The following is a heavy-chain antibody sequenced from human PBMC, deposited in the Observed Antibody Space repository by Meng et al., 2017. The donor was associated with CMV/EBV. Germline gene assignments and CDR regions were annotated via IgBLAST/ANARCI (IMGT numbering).Heavy chain of an antibody. CDR2: IYPGDSDT. CDR3: ARRTYDILTGYYLDAFDI. CDR1: GYSFTSYW. V-gene: IGHV5-51*01. J-gene: IGHJ3*02. Sequence: GESLKISCKGSGYSFTSYWIGWVRQMPGKGLEWMGIIYPGDSDTRYSPSFQGQVTISADKSISTAYLQWSSLKASDTAMYYCARRTYDILTGYYLDAFDIWGQGTMVT. D-gene: IGHD3-9*01.